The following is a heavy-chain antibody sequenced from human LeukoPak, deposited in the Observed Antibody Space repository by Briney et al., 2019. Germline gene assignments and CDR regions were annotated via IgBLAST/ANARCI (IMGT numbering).Heavy chain of an antibody. CDR1: GFTFSSYG. Sequence: PGGSLRLSCAASGFTFSSYGIHWVRQAQGKGLEWVAFIRYDGSNKYYADSVKGRFTISRDNSKNTLYLQMNTLRAEDTALYYGAKDRQQGLGDFDYAGQETLVTVSS. CDR2: IRYDGSNK. D-gene: IGHD6-19*01. CDR3: AKDRQQGLGDFDY. V-gene: IGHV3-30*02. J-gene: IGHJ4*02.